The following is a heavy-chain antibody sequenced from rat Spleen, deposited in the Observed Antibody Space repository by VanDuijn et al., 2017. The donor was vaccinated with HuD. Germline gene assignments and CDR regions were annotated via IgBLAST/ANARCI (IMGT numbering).Heavy chain of an antibody. J-gene: IGHJ2*01. CDR3: TRXXTYXXYFDX. CDR1: GFTFNNYW. D-gene: IGHD1-2*01. Sequence: EVQLVESGGGLVQPGRSLKLSCVASGFTFNNYWMTWIRKAPGKGLEWVASITTTGGSTYYPDSVKARFTISRDNAKSTLYLQMNSLRSEDTATYYCTRXXTYXXYFDXWXQGXXVTVSS. V-gene: IGHV5-31*01. CDR2: ITTTGGST.